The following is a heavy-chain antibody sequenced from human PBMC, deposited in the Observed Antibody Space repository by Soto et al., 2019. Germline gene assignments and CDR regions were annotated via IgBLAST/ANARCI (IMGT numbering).Heavy chain of an antibody. CDR1: GFTFSSYS. CDR3: AKLYWSPRYLDX. V-gene: IGHV3-21*01. D-gene: IGHD1-1*01. Sequence: KLGGPLRLSCAASGFTFSSYSMNWVRQAPGKGLDWVSSISSSSSYIYYSDSVKGRFTISRDNSSNNLYLQMNSLRADDTAVYYCAKLYWSPRYLDXWGQGTRVTVSX. J-gene: IGHJ4*02. CDR2: ISSSSSYI.